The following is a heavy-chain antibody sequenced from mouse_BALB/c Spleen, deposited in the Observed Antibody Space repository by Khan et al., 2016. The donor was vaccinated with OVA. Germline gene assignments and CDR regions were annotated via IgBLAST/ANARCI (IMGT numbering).Heavy chain of an antibody. Sequence: EVQLVESGGGLVQPKGSLKLSCATSGFTFNTYAMNWVRQAPGRGLEWIARIRHKSNNYATHYADSVKDRFTISRSDSPSILYLHMNTLKTEATAIYYGVRHSYYDGSSYRGDYFDYWGQGTTLTVSA. CDR1: GFTFNTYA. V-gene: IGHV10-1*01. D-gene: IGHD1-1*01. CDR2: IRHKSNNYAT. CDR3: VRHSYYDGSSYRGDYFDY. J-gene: IGHJ2*01.